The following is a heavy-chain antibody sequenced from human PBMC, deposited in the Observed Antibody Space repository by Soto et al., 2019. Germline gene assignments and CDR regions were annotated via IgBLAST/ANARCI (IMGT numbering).Heavy chain of an antibody. V-gene: IGHV1-18*01. D-gene: IGHD3-9*01. CDR1: GYTFSTSG. CDR3: ARDPMTGYLQFDY. J-gene: IGHJ4*02. Sequence: ASVKVSCKASGYTFSTSGISWVRQAPGQGLEWVGWINGNNAKTHYAQKFQGRVTMTTDTSTSTAYMELRTLRSDDTAVYFCARDPMTGYLQFDYWGQGTLVTVSS. CDR2: INGNNAKT.